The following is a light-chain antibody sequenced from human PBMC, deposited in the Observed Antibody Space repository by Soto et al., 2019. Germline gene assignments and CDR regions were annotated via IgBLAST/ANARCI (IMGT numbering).Light chain of an antibody. CDR1: QTIGGS. V-gene: IGKV1-5*01. CDR2: DAS. Sequence: IQMTHSPSTLSASVGDRVTVTCRASQTIGGSLAWYQQKPGKAPKVLIYDASSLESGVPSRFSGSGSGTEFTLTIISLQPDDFATYYCHQYNSYPGTFGTGTKVDSK. J-gene: IGKJ1*01. CDR3: HQYNSYPGT.